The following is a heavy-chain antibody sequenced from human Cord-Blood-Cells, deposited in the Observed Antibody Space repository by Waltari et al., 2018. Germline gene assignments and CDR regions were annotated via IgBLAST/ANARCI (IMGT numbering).Heavy chain of an antibody. Sequence: GGGLVQPGRSLRLSCAASGFTFDDYAMPWVRQAPGQGLEWVSGISWNGGSIGYADSVKGRFTIPRDNAKNSLYLQMNSLRAEDPALYHCAKAGGGYCSGGSCYEAYYYYYYGMDVWGQGTTVTVSS. D-gene: IGHD2-15*01. CDR2: ISWNGGSI. J-gene: IGHJ6*02. CDR1: GFTFDDYA. V-gene: IGHV3-9*01. CDR3: AKAGGGYCSGGSCYEAYYYYYYGMDV.